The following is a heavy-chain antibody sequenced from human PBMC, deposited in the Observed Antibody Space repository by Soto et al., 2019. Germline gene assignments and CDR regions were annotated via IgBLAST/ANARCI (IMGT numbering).Heavy chain of an antibody. J-gene: IGHJ4*02. V-gene: IGHV1-69*06. CDR2: IIPIFGTP. Sequence: VKVSCKASGGTFSSYEISWVRQAPGQGLEWMGAIIPIFGTPNYAQKFQGRVTITADKSTSTAYMELSTLRSEDTAVYYCARVPANCGGDCASYWGQGTLVTVSS. CDR3: ARVPANCGGDCASY. D-gene: IGHD2-21*02. CDR1: GGTFSSYE.